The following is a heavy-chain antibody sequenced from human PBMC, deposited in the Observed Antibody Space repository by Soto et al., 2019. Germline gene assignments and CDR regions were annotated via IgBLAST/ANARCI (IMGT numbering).Heavy chain of an antibody. J-gene: IGHJ6*02. CDR2: IWYDGSNK. CDR3: ARDLGKDYALWSGYYSYYYGLDV. Sequence: GGSLRLSCAASGFTFSSYGMHWVRQAPGKGLEWLSIIWYDGSNKYYADSVKGRFTISRDNSKNTLYLQMTRLRAEDTAVYYCARDLGKDYALWSGYYSYYYGLDVWGQGTTVTVSS. D-gene: IGHD3-3*01. V-gene: IGHV3-33*01. CDR1: GFTFSSYG.